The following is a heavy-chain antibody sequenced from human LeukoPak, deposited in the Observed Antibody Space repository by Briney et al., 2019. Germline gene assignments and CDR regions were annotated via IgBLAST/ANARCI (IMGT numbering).Heavy chain of an antibody. CDR3: ARDFDSYNWFDP. CDR2: IYSGGST. D-gene: IGHD3-3*01. CDR1: GFTVSSNY. V-gene: IGHV3-66*02. J-gene: IGHJ5*02. Sequence: GGSLRLSCAASGFTVSSNYMLWVRQAPGKGLVWVSVIYSGGSTYYADSVKGRFTISRDNSKNTLYLQMNSLRAEDTAVYYCARDFDSYNWFDPWGQGTLVTVSS.